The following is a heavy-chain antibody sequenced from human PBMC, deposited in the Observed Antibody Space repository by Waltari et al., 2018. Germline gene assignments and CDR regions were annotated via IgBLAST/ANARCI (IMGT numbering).Heavy chain of an antibody. D-gene: IGHD6-13*01. CDR3: ARDQGSTHYFDY. J-gene: IGHJ4*02. Sequence: QVQLQESGPGLVKPSETLSLTCTVSGGSISSYYWSLIRQPPGKGLEWIGYIYYSGSTNYNPSLKSRVTISVDTSKNQFSLKLSSVTAADTAVYYCARDQGSTHYFDYWGQGTLVTVSS. CDR2: IYYSGST. CDR1: GGSISSYY. V-gene: IGHV4-59*01.